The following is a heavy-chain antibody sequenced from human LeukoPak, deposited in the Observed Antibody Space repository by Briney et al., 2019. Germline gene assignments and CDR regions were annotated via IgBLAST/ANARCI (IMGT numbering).Heavy chain of an antibody. J-gene: IGHJ4*02. CDR2: IYYTGST. D-gene: IGHD5-12*01. V-gene: IGHV4-39*01. CDR3: VRLVGGDIDY. CDR1: GGSISSNNYY. Sequence: SETLSLTCSVSGGSISSNNYYWGWIRQPPGKGLEWIGSIYYTGSTYNNPSLKARVTISADASKNQFSLKLNSVTAADTAVYYCVRLVGGDIDYWGQGTLVTVSS.